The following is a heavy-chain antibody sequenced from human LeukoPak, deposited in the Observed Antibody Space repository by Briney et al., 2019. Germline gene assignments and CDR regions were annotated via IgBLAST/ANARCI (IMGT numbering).Heavy chain of an antibody. J-gene: IGHJ4*02. D-gene: IGHD5-24*01. CDR2: IYYSVGT. CDR1: GGSIGSYY. CDR3: AIWGKRDGYAASSYYFDY. V-gene: IGHV4-59*01. Sequence: PSETLSLTCTVSGGSIGSYYWSWIRQPPGKGLEWIGYIYYSVGTNYNPSLKSRVPISVAPSKNQFTLKLRAVTAADTAVYYCAIWGKRDGYAASSYYFDYWGQGSLVTVS.